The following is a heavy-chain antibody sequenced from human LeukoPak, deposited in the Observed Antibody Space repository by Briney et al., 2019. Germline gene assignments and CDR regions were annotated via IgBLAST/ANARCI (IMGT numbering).Heavy chain of an antibody. CDR2: INPNSGGT. CDR3: ARDGARDRGYSYQSDY. Sequence: ASVKVSCKASGYTFTGYYMHWVRQAPGQGLEWMGRINPNSGGTNYAQKFQGRVTMTRDTSISTAYMELSRLRSDDTAVYYCARDGARDRGYSYQSDYWGQGTLDTVSS. V-gene: IGHV1-2*06. D-gene: IGHD5-18*01. CDR1: GYTFTGYY. J-gene: IGHJ4*02.